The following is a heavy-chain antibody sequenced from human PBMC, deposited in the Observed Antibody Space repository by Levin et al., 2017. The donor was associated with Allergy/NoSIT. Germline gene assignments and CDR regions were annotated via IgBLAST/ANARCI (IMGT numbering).Heavy chain of an antibody. CDR1: GFTFSSYW. CDR2: IKQDGSEK. D-gene: IGHD2-2*01. V-gene: IGHV3-7*04. CDR3: ARYYCSSTSCYDEDAFDI. J-gene: IGHJ3*02. Sequence: SGGSLRLSCAASGFTFSSYWMSWVRQAPGKGLEWVANIKQDGSEKYYVDSVKGRFTISRDNAKNSLYLQMNSLRAEDTAVYYCARYYCSSTSCYDEDAFDIWGQGTMVTVSS.